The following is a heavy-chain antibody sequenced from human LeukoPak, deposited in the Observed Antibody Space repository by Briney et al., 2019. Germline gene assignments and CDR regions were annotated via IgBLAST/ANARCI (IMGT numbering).Heavy chain of an antibody. V-gene: IGHV3-7*01. CDR3: ARSVYSSSWYYNEGDDRYYYMDV. Sequence: PGGSLRLSCAASGFTFSSYWMNWVRQAPGKGLEWVANIKQDGSEKYYVDSVKGRFTISRDNAKNSLYLQMNSLRAEDTAVYYCARSVYSSSWYYNEGDDRYYYMDVWGKGTTVTVSS. CDR1: GFTFSSYW. D-gene: IGHD6-13*01. J-gene: IGHJ6*03. CDR2: IKQDGSEK.